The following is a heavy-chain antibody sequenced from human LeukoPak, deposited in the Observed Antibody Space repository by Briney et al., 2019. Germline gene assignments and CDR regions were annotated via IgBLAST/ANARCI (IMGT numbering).Heavy chain of an antibody. CDR1: GFTFTSYW. V-gene: IGHV3-7*02. CDR3: ASLRRIVGATSDY. Sequence: PGGSLRLSCVASGFTFTSYWMSWVRQAPGKGLEWVANIRQDGGEKYYVDSLRGRFTISRDNAKNSLYLQMNSLRAEDTAVYYCASLRRIVGATSDYWGQGILVTVSS. J-gene: IGHJ4*02. CDR2: IRQDGGEK. D-gene: IGHD1-26*01.